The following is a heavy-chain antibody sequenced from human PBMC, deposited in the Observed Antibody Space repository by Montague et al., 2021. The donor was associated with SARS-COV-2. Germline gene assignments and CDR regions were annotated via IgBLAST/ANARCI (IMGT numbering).Heavy chain of an antibody. CDR1: GVSVTDYY. Sequence: SETLSLTCTVSGVSVTDYYWSWIRQPPGKGLEWVGDALYNKGTNFNPSLKSRVAISVDTSKNQFSLRLTSVTAADTAFYYCVRRPHYDGLNGPPDFWDQGTLVTVSS. CDR2: ALYNKGT. V-gene: IGHV4-59*08. CDR3: VRRPHYDGLNGPPDF. J-gene: IGHJ4*02. D-gene: IGHD3-9*01.